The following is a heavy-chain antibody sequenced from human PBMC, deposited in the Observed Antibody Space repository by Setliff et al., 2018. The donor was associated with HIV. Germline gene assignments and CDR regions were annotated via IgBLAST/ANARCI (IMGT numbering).Heavy chain of an antibody. Sequence: GGSLRLSGAASGFTFSDYYMSWIRQAPGKGLEWVSYISSSGSTIYYADSVKGRFTISRDNAKHSLYLQMNSLRAEDTAVYYFARAPYCSGGSCSSYWYFDLWGRGTLVTVSS. D-gene: IGHD2-15*01. J-gene: IGHJ2*01. V-gene: IGHV3-11*04. CDR3: ARAPYCSGGSCSSYWYFDL. CDR2: ISSSGSTI. CDR1: GFTFSDYY.